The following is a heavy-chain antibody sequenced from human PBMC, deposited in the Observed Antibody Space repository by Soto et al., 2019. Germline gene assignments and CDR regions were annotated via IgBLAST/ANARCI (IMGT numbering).Heavy chain of an antibody. CDR3: ASHAYSSSWLYYYGMDV. Sequence: SETLSLTCTVSGGSISSSSYYWGWIRQPPGKGLEWIGSIYYSGSTYYNPSLKSRVTISVDTSKNQFSLKLSSVTAADTAVYYRASHAYSSSWLYYYGMDVWGQGTTVTVSS. CDR1: GGSISSSSYY. CDR2: IYYSGST. V-gene: IGHV4-39*01. D-gene: IGHD6-13*01. J-gene: IGHJ6*02.